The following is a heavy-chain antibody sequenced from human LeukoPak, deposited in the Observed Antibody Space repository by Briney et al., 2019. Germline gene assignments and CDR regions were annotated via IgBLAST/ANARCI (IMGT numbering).Heavy chain of an antibody. V-gene: IGHV4-38-2*01. J-gene: IGHJ4*02. CDR3: AGNPYYYDSSGYYIDY. Sequence: SETLSLTCAVSGYSISSGYYWGWIRQPPGKGLEWSGSIYHSGSTYYNPSLKRRVTISVDTSKNQFSLTLSSVTAADTAVYYCAGNPYYYDSSGYYIDYWGQGTLVTVSS. CDR2: IYHSGST. CDR1: GYSISSGYY. D-gene: IGHD3-22*01.